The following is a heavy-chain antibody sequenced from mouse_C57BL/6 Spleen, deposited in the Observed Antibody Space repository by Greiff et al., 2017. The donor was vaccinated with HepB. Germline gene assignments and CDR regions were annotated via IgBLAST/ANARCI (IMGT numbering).Heavy chain of an antibody. CDR3: ASYDYDVRY. J-gene: IGHJ2*01. V-gene: IGHV1-61*01. Sequence: VQLQQPGAELVRPGSSVKLSCKASGYTFTSYWMDWVKQRPGQGLEWIGNIYPSDSETHYNQKFKDKATLTVDKSSSTAYMQLSSLTSEDSAVYYCASYDYDVRYWGQGTTLTVSS. CDR1: GYTFTSYW. CDR2: IYPSDSET. D-gene: IGHD2-4*01.